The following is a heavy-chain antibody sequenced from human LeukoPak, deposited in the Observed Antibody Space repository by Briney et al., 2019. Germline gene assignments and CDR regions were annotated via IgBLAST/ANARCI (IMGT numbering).Heavy chain of an antibody. J-gene: IGHJ4*02. CDR2: INNNGRAI. Sequence: GGSLRLSCSASGFRFTSFAMQWVRQAPGKGLEYVSAINNNGRAIYYADSVKGRFTISRDNSKNMVYLQMSSLRPEDTAVYHCVNDYGEGYFDCWGQGTLVTVSS. D-gene: IGHD4/OR15-4a*01. CDR3: VNDYGEGYFDC. V-gene: IGHV3-64D*06. CDR1: GFRFTSFA.